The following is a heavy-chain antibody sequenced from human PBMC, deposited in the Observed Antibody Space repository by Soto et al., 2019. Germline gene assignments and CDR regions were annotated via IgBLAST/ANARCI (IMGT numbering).Heavy chain of an antibody. CDR3: ARHKYYDFWSGPINWFDP. J-gene: IGHJ5*02. V-gene: IGHV4-39*01. Sequence: ASETLSLTCTVSGGSISSSSYYWGWIRQPPGKGLEWIGSIYYSGSTYYNPSLKSRVTISVDTSKNQFSLKLSSVTAADTAVYYCARHKYYDFWSGPINWFDPWGQGTLVTVSS. D-gene: IGHD3-3*01. CDR1: GGSISSSSYY. CDR2: IYYSGST.